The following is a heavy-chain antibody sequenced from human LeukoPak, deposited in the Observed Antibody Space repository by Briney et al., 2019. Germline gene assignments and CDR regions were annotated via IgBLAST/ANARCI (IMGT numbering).Heavy chain of an antibody. CDR2: INTNTGNP. D-gene: IGHD2-15*01. Sequence: ASVKVSCKASGYTFTSCAMNWVRQAPGQGLEWMGWINTNTGNPTYAQGFTGRFVFSLDTSVSTAYLQISSLKAEDTAVYYCARSRRICSGGSCEGSAFDIWGQGTMVTVSS. CDR3: ARSRRICSGGSCEGSAFDI. V-gene: IGHV7-4-1*02. J-gene: IGHJ3*02. CDR1: GYTFTSCA.